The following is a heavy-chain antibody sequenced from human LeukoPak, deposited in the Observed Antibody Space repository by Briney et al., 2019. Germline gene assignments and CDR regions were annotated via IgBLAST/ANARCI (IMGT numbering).Heavy chain of an antibody. D-gene: IGHD1-26*01. CDR3: ATFSGRSGSYYYQD. J-gene: IGHJ4*02. CDR1: GGSISSSSYY. Sequence: SETLSLTCTVSGGSISSSSYYWGWIRQPPGKGLEWIGSIYYSGSTYYNPSLKSRVTISVDTSKNQFSLKLSSVTAADTAVYYCATFSGRSGSYYYQDWGQGTLVTVSS. V-gene: IGHV4-39*07. CDR2: IYYSGST.